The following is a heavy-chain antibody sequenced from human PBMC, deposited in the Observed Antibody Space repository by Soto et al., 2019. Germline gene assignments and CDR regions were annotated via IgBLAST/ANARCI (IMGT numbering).Heavy chain of an antibody. CDR3: ARTLPWAYSSSRFDY. D-gene: IGHD6-13*01. CDR2: INHSGST. V-gene: IGHV4-34*01. CDR1: GVSFSGYY. J-gene: IGHJ4*02. Sequence: KPSETLSLTCAVYGVSFSGYYWSWIRQPPGKGLEWIGEINHSGSTNYNPSLKSRVTISVDTSKNQFSLKPSSVTAADTAVYYCARTLPWAYSSSRFDYWGQGTLVTVSS.